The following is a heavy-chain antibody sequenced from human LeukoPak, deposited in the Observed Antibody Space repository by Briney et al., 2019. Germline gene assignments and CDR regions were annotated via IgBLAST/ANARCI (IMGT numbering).Heavy chain of an antibody. CDR3: ARSSPPMTTVTTCDY. CDR2: INPSGGST. V-gene: IGHV1-46*01. D-gene: IGHD4-17*01. J-gene: IGHJ4*02. Sequence: GASVKVSCKASGYTFTSYYMHWVRQAPGQGLEWRGIINPSGGSTSYAQKFQGRVTMTRDTSTSTVYMELSSLRSEDTAVYYCARSSPPMTTVTTCDYWGQGTLVTVSS. CDR1: GYTFTSYY.